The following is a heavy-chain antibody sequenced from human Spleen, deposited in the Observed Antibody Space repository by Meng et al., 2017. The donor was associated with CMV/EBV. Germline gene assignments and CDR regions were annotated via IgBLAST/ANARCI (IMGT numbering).Heavy chain of an antibody. Sequence: GESLKISCAVSGFTFSSHEMNWVRQAPGKGLEWVSYISSSGSTIYYADSVKGRFTISRDNAKNSLYLPMNSLRAEDTASDYCVRGSSYQHLRYWGQGTLVTVSS. D-gene: IGHD3-10*01. J-gene: IGHJ4*02. CDR3: VRGSSYQHLRY. CDR2: ISSSGSTI. V-gene: IGHV3-48*03. CDR1: GFTFSSHE.